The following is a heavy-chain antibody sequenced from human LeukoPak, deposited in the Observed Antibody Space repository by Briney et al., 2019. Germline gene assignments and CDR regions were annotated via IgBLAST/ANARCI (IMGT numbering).Heavy chain of an antibody. CDR3: ARDVAAAGAGIDY. CDR1: GFTLNDYG. J-gene: IGHJ4*02. Sequence: GGSLSLSCAAPGFTLNDYGWSWVRQPPGKGLEWVPGIKWNGGSTGYADSVKGRFTISRDNAKNSLYLQMNSLRAEETALYYCARDVAAAGAGIDYWGQGTLVTVSS. D-gene: IGHD6-13*01. V-gene: IGHV3-20*04. CDR2: IKWNGGST.